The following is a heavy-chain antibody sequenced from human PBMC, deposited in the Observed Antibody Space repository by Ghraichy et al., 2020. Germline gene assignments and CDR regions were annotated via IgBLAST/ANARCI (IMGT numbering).Heavy chain of an antibody. J-gene: IGHJ4*02. CDR2: ISWNSGSI. D-gene: IGHD3-22*01. CDR3: AKDYYDSSGYYYGPLFDY. CDR1: GFTFDDYA. Sequence: GGSLRLSCAASGFTFDDYAMHWVRQAPGKGLEWVSGISWNSGSIGYADSVKGRFTISRDNAKNSLYLQMNSLRAEDTALYYCAKDYYDSSGYYYGPLFDYWGQGTLVTVSS. V-gene: IGHV3-9*01.